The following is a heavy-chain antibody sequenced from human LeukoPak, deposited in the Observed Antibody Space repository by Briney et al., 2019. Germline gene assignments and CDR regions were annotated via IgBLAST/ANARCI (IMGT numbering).Heavy chain of an antibody. CDR2: IYPGDSDT. CDR1: GYSFTTSW. CDR3: ARRQYGSGSYYFDY. V-gene: IGHV5-51*01. J-gene: IGHJ4*02. D-gene: IGHD3-10*01. Sequence: GESLKISCKGSGYSFTTSWIAWVRQMPGKGLEGMGIIYPGDSDTRYSPSFQGQVTISADKSVSTAYLQWSSLKASDTAMYYCARRQYGSGSYYFDYWGQGTLVTVSS.